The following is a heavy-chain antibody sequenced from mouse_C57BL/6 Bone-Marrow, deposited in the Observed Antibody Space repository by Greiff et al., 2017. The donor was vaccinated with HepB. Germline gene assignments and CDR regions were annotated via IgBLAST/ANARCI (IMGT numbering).Heavy chain of an antibody. D-gene: IGHD2-4*01. CDR1: GFSLTSYG. J-gene: IGHJ4*01. CDR2: IWRGGST. CDR3: AKNTMITGRLYYYAMDY. Sequence: VMLVESGPGLVQPSQSLSITCTVSGFSLTSYGVHWVRQSPGKGLEWLGVIWRGGSTDYNAAFMSRLSITKDNSKSQVFFKMNSLQADDTAIYYCAKNTMITGRLYYYAMDYWGQGTSVTVSS. V-gene: IGHV2-5*01.